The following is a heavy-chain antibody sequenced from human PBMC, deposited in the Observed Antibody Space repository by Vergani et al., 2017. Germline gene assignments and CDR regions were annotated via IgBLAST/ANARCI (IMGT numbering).Heavy chain of an antibody. V-gene: IGHV3-23*01. CDR1: GFTFSSHA. J-gene: IGHJ5*02. CDR3: AEEGVRGVTRYNWFDP. CDR2: INGSGGST. D-gene: IGHD3-10*01. Sequence: EVQLLESGGGLVQPGGSLRLSCAASGFTFSSHAMSWVRQAPGKGREWVSAINGSGGSTYYADSVKGRFTISRDNSKNTLYLQMNSLRAEDTAVYYCAEEGVRGVTRYNWFDPWGQGTLVTVSS.